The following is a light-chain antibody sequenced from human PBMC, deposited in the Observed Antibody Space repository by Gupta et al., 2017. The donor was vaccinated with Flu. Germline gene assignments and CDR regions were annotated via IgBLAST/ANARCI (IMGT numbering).Light chain of an antibody. J-gene: IGKJ4*01. CDR3: QQYNNWPLT. CDR2: GAS. Sequence: EIVMTPSPATLSVSPGERATLSCRASQSVSSNLAWYQQKPGQAPRLLIYGASTRATGIPARFSGSGSGTEFTLTISSRQSEDFAVYDCQQYNNWPLTFGGGTKVEIK. CDR1: QSVSSN. V-gene: IGKV3-15*01.